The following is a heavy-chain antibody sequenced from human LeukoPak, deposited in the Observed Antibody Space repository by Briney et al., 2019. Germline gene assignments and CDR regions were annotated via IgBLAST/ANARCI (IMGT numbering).Heavy chain of an antibody. CDR2: IRYDGSNK. J-gene: IGHJ4*02. Sequence: GGSLRLSCAASGFTFRSYGMHWVRQAPGKGLEWVAFIRYDGSNKYYADSVKVRFTISRDNSKNTLYLQMNSLRAENKAVYYCATAHLWFGELNGSGTYFDYWGQGTLVTVSS. CDR1: GFTFRSYG. D-gene: IGHD3-10*01. V-gene: IGHV3-30*02. CDR3: ATAHLWFGELNGSGTYFDY.